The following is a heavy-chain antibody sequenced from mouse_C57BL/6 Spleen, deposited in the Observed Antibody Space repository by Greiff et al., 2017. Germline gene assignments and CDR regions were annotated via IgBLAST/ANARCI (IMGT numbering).Heavy chain of an antibody. Sequence: QVQLQQPGAELVKPGASVKLSCKASGYTFTSYWMHWVKQRPGRGLEWIGRIDPNSGGTKYNEKFKSKATLTVDKPSSTAYMQLSSLTSEDSAVYYCAREFGTTVVAEGYCDVWGTGSTVTVSS. CDR3: AREFGTTVVAEGYCDV. J-gene: IGHJ1*03. D-gene: IGHD1-1*01. CDR1: GYTFTSYW. V-gene: IGHV1-72*01. CDR2: IDPNSGGT.